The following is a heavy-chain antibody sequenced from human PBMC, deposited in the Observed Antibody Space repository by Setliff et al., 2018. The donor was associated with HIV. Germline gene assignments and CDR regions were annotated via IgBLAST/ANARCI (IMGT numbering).Heavy chain of an antibody. Sequence: PSETLSLTCSVSGDSLSSTSNHWGWIRQPPGKGLEWIGNIHYRGSTYYNPSLKSRITISVDTSKNQFSLKLGSVTAADTAVYYCARHGGITGTTDAFDIWGQGTMVTVSS. V-gene: IGHV4-39*01. CDR3: ARHGGITGTTDAFDI. CDR1: GDSLSSTSNH. D-gene: IGHD1-7*01. J-gene: IGHJ3*02. CDR2: IHYRGST.